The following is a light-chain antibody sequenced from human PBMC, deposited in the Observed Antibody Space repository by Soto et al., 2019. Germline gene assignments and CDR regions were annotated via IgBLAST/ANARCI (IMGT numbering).Light chain of an antibody. CDR3: SSYTSSSTYV. Sequence: QSVLTHRPSMAGSPGQSVTISCTGTSTDVGSYNRVSWYQQPPGTAPKLMIYEVSNRPSGVPDRFSGSKSGNTASLTISGLQAEDEADYYCSSYTSSSTYVFGTGTKVTVL. CDR2: EVS. CDR1: STDVGSYNR. J-gene: IGLJ1*01. V-gene: IGLV2-18*02.